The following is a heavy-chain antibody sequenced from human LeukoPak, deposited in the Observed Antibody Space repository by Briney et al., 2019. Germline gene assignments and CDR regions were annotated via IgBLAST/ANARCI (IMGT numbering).Heavy chain of an antibody. CDR2: IYYSGST. D-gene: IGHD6-6*01. CDR1: GGSISSYY. J-gene: IGHJ6*03. Sequence: SETLSLTCTVSGGSISSYYWSWIRQPPGKGLEWIGYIYYSGSTNYNPSLKSRVTISVDTSKNRFSLKLSSVTAADTAVYYCARSIAARPLYYYYMDVWGKGTTVTVSS. CDR3: ARSIAARPLYYYYMDV. V-gene: IGHV4-59*08.